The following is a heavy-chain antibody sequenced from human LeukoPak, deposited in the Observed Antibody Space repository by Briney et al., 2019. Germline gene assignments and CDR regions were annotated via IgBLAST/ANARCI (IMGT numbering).Heavy chain of an antibody. CDR1: GGSFSGYY. V-gene: IGHV4-34*01. CDR2: INHSGST. D-gene: IGHD3-9*01. Sequence: PSETLSLTCAVYGGSFSGYYWSWVRQPPGKGLEWIGEINHSGSTNYNPSLKSRVTISVDTSKNQFSLKLSSVTAADTAVYYCARLNRRAGILTQRYYFDYWGQGTLVTVSS. CDR3: ARLNRRAGILTQRYYFDY. J-gene: IGHJ4*02.